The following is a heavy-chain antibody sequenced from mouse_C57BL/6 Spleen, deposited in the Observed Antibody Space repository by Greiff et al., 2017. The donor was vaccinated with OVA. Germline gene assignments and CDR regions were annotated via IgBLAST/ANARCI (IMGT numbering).Heavy chain of an antibody. CDR1: GFSFPSYG. CDR3: ARKLSSYYAMDD. J-gene: IGHJ4*01. D-gene: IGHD1-1*01. Sequence: VQLQESGPGLVQPSPSLSIPCTVSGFSFPSYGVHWVRQSPGTGLEWLGVIWRGGSTDYNAAFISRLSISKDNSKSHVFFKMNSLQADDTAIYYCARKLSSYYAMDDWGQGTSVTVSS. CDR2: IWRGGST. V-gene: IGHV2-2*01.